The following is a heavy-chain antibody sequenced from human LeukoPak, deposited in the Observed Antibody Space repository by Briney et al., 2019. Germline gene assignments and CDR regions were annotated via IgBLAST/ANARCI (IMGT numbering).Heavy chain of an antibody. CDR3: ARDDYRGVTNFDP. D-gene: IGHD3-10*01. Sequence: SDALSLICTVSGGSLSPYFWRWLRQTPGKGLEWIGYISYTGSTNYNPALKSRVTISVDTSKNQFSLQLTSVTAADTAVYYCARDDYRGVTNFDPWGQGTLVTVSS. V-gene: IGHV4-59*01. J-gene: IGHJ5*02. CDR1: GGSLSPYF. CDR2: ISYTGST.